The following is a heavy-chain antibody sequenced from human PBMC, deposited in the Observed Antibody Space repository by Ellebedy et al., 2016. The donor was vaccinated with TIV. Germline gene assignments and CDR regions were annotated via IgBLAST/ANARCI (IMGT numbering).Heavy chain of an antibody. V-gene: IGHV3-21*01. J-gene: IGHJ5*02. CDR3: ARDLPSSSTSSWFDP. CDR1: GFTFGTYS. Sequence: GESLKISCAASGFTFGTYSMNRVRQAPGKGLEWVSTISGPSSYIWYADSVKGRFTISRDNAKNSLYLQMNSLRAEDTAVYYCARDLPSSSTSSWFDPWGQGTPVTVSS. CDR2: ISGPSSYI. D-gene: IGHD6-13*01.